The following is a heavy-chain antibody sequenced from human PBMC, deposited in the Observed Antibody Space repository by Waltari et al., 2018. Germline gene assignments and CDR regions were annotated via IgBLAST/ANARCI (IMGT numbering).Heavy chain of an antibody. CDR2: IIPIFGTA. J-gene: IGHJ4*02. CDR3: AREEEYDSSGYYDY. V-gene: IGHV1-69*14. CDR1: GGTCSSYA. D-gene: IGHD3-22*01. Sequence: QVQLVQSGAEVKKPGSSVKVSCKASGGTCSSYATSWVRQAPRQGLEWMGRIIPIFGTANYAQKFQGRVTITADKSTSTAYMELSSLRSEDTAVYYCAREEEYDSSGYYDYWGQGTLVTVSS.